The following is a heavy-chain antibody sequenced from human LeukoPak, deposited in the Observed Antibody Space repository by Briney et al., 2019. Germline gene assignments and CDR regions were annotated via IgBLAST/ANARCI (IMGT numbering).Heavy chain of an antibody. J-gene: IGHJ4*02. Sequence: PSGTLSLTCAVSGGSISSSNWWSWIRQPPGKGLEWIGEINHSGSTNYNPSLKSRVTISVDTSKNQFSLKLSSVTAADTAVYYCARHVNWGFLRGRYFDYWGQGTLVTVSS. CDR1: GGSISSSNW. CDR3: ARHVNWGFLRGRYFDY. D-gene: IGHD7-27*01. V-gene: IGHV4-4*02. CDR2: INHSGST.